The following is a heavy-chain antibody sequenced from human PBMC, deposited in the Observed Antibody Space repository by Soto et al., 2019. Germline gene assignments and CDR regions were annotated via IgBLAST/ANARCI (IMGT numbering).Heavy chain of an antibody. Sequence: QVQLVQSGAEVKKPGSSVKVSCKASGGTFSNYPISWVRQAPGQGLEWMGGIIPIFGTVNYAQKFQGRVTIPADEPTSTAYMELGSLRSEDTAVYYCARGNHRWLQLWYFDLWGRGTLVTVSS. CDR3: ARGNHRWLQLWYFDL. V-gene: IGHV1-69*12. J-gene: IGHJ2*01. CDR2: IIPIFGTV. CDR1: GGTFSNYP. D-gene: IGHD5-12*01.